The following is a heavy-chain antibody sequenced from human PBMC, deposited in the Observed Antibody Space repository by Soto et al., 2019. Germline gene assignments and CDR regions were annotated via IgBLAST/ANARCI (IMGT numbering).Heavy chain of an antibody. J-gene: IGHJ4*02. CDR3: ASSLFWPLDLNY. CDR2: INTDGSTT. D-gene: IGHD3-3*01. V-gene: IGHV3-74*01. CDR1: GFTFSSHW. Sequence: PGGSLRLSCAASGFTFSSHWMHWVRQAPGKGLVWVSRINTDGSTTNYADYVKGRFTVSRDNAKNTLYLQMNSLRAEDTAVYYCASSLFWPLDLNYWGQGTLVTVSS.